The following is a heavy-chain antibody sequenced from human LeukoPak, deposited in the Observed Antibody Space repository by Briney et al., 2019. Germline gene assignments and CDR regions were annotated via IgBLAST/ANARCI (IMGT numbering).Heavy chain of an antibody. CDR1: GYTFTDYY. Sequence: ASVKVSCKASGYTFTDYYVHWVRQAPGQGLEWMGWINPNSGGTKYAQNFQGRVTMTRDTSISTAYMELSRLRSDDTAVYCCARERREFFDYWGQGTLVTVSS. J-gene: IGHJ4*02. D-gene: IGHD3-10*01. CDR3: ARERREFFDY. V-gene: IGHV1-2*02. CDR2: INPNSGGT.